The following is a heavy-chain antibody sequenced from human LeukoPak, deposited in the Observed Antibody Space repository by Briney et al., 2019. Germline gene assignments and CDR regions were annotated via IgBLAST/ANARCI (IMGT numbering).Heavy chain of an antibody. D-gene: IGHD4/OR15-4a*01. CDR1: GFTFSSYG. CDR2: IWYDGSNK. V-gene: IGHV3-33*06. CDR3: AKDPEDYGGPRGWFDP. Sequence: PGGSLRLSCAASGFTFSSYGMHWVRQAPGKGLEWVAVIWYDGSNKYYADSVKGRFTISRDNSENTLYLQMNSLRAEDTAVYYCAKDPEDYGGPRGWFDPWGQGTLVTVSS. J-gene: IGHJ5*02.